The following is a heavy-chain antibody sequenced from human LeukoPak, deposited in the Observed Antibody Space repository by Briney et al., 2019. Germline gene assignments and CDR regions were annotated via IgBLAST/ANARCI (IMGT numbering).Heavy chain of an antibody. V-gene: IGHV3-23*01. D-gene: IGHD5-18*01. CDR3: AKSYGDYYFYVMDV. CDR2: ISGSDGTT. J-gene: IGHJ6*02. CDR1: GFTFSNYA. Sequence: PGGSPRLSCAASGFTFSNYAMSWVRQAPGKGLEWVSVISGSDGTTYYADSVKGRFTVSRDNSKNTLYLQMNSLRAEDTAVYYCAKSYGDYYFYVMDVWGQGTTVTVSS.